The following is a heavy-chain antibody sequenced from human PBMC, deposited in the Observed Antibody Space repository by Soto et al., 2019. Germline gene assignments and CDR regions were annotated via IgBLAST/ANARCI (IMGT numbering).Heavy chain of an antibody. CDR3: ASQDEYDYVWGSYPY. D-gene: IGHD3-16*02. V-gene: IGHV1-18*04. CDR1: SYTFTSYG. J-gene: IGHJ4*02. CDR2: ISAYNGNT. Sequence: QVQLVQSGAEVKKPGASVKVSCKASSYTFTSYGISWVRQAPGQGLEWMGWISAYNGNTNYAQKLQGRVTMTTDTSTSTAYMELRSLRSDDTAVYYCASQDEYDYVWGSYPYWGQGTLVTVSS.